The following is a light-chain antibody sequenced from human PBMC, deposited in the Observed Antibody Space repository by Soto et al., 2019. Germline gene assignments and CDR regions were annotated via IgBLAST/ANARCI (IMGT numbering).Light chain of an antibody. CDR2: RNN. CDR1: SSNIGNNY. CDR3: AAWDDSLSGVV. V-gene: IGLV1-47*01. J-gene: IGLJ2*01. Sequence: QAVVTQPPSASGTPGQRVTISCSGSSSNIGNNYVHWYQQLPGTAPKLLIYRNNQRPSGVPDRVSGSKSGTSASLAISGLRSEDEADYYCAAWDDSLSGVVFGGGTKVTVL.